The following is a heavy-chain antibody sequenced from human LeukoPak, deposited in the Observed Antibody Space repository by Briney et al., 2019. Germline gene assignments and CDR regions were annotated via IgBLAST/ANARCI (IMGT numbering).Heavy chain of an antibody. V-gene: IGHV3-23*01. D-gene: IGHD2-15*01. J-gene: IGHJ3*02. CDR1: GFTFSSYG. Sequence: GGSLRLSCAASGFTFSSYGMSWVRQAPGKGLEWVSGISGSGGSTYYADSVKGRFTISRDNSKNSLYLQMNSLRAEDTAVYYCARDRDIVVVVAATLWGQAFDIWGQGTMVTVSS. CDR3: ARDRDIVVVVAATLWGQAFDI. CDR2: ISGSGGST.